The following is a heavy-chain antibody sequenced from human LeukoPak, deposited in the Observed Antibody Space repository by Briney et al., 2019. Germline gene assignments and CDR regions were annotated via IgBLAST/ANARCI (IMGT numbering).Heavy chain of an antibody. CDR3: ARSSVGARRRIDY. V-gene: IGHV1-8*01. D-gene: IGHD1-26*01. J-gene: IGHJ4*02. CDR2: MNPNSGNT. CDR1: GYTLTSYE. Sequence: WASVKVSCKASGYTLTSYENNWVRQATGQGLEWMGWMNPNSGNTGYAQKFQGRVTMTRSTSINTAYMELNSLTSEDTAVYYCARSSVGARRRIDYWGQGTLVTVSS.